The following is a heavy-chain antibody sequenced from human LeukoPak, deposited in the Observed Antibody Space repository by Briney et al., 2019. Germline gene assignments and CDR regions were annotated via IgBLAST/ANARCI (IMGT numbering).Heavy chain of an antibody. CDR3: ARENSNSWYLDY. Sequence: ASETLSLTCTVSGGSISTYYWSWIRQPPGKGLEWIGYIYNSGSTNYNPSLKSRVTISVDTSKNQFSLKLSSVTAADTAVCYCARENSNSWYLDYWGQGTLVTVSS. D-gene: IGHD6-13*01. V-gene: IGHV4-59*01. J-gene: IGHJ4*02. CDR2: IYNSGST. CDR1: GGSISTYY.